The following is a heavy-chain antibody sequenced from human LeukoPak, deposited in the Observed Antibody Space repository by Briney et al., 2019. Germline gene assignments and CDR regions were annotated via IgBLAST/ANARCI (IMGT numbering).Heavy chain of an antibody. CDR3: AKVVSGFHFDC. CDR2: ISGSADGT. V-gene: IGHV3-23*01. Sequence: GGSLRLSCAVSGITLSNYVMSWVREAPGKGLEWVASISGSADGTNYADSVKGRSTISRNNSKNTLYLQMNSPSAEDTAVYYCAKVVSGFHFDCWGQGTLVTVSS. J-gene: IGHJ4*02. CDR1: GITLSNYV. D-gene: IGHD1-26*01.